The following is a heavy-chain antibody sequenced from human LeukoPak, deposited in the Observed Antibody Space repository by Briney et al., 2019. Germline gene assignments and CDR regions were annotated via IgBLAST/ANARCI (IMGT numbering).Heavy chain of an antibody. CDR2: IFPIFGTA. D-gene: IGHD3-10*01. CDR3: ARDRPATLYGSGTYPFDY. J-gene: IGHJ4*02. Sequence: SVKVSCKASGGTFSSYVISWVRQAPGQWLEWMGGIFPIFGTANYAQKFQGRVTITADESTSTAYMELSSLRSEDTAVYYCARDRPATLYGSGTYPFDYWGQGTLVTVSS. CDR1: GGTFSSYV. V-gene: IGHV1-69*13.